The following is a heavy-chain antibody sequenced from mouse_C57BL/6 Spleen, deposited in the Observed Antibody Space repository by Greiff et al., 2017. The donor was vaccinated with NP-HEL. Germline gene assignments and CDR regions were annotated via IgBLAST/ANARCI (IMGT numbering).Heavy chain of an antibody. V-gene: IGHV1-22*01. Sequence: VQLQQSGPELVKPGASVKMSCKASGYTFTDYNMHWVKQSHGKSLEWIGYINPNNGGTSYNQKFKGKATLTVNKSSSTAYMELRSLTSEDSAVYYCARGDGYYVDAMDYWGQGTSVTVSS. CDR2: INPNNGGT. D-gene: IGHD2-3*01. CDR3: ARGDGYYVDAMDY. CDR1: GYTFTDYN. J-gene: IGHJ4*01.